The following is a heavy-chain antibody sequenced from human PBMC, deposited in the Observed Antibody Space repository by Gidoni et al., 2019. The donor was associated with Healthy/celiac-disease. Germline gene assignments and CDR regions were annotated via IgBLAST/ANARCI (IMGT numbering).Heavy chain of an antibody. Sequence: QVQLVESGGGVVQPGRSLRLSCAASGFTFSSYDMHGVRQAPGKGLEWVAVIWYDGRNKYYADSVKGRFTISRDNSKNTLYLQMNSLRAEDTAVYYCARDLPYDSSGYLGGMDVWGQGTTVTVSS. J-gene: IGHJ6*02. D-gene: IGHD3-22*01. V-gene: IGHV3-33*01. CDR2: IWYDGRNK. CDR1: GFTFSSYD. CDR3: ARDLPYDSSGYLGGMDV.